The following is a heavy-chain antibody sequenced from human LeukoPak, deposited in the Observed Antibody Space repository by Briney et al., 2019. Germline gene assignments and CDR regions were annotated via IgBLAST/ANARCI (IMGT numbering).Heavy chain of an antibody. Sequence: SETLSLTCTVSGGSISSGGYYWSWIRQPAGKGLEWIGRMYTSGNTNYNPSLKSRATISVDTSKNQFSLELSSVTAADTAVYYCARDASGYYLPYYYYYMDVWGKGTTVTVSS. CDR1: GGSISSGGYY. V-gene: IGHV4-61*02. J-gene: IGHJ6*03. D-gene: IGHD3-22*01. CDR2: MYTSGNT. CDR3: ARDASGYYLPYYYYYMDV.